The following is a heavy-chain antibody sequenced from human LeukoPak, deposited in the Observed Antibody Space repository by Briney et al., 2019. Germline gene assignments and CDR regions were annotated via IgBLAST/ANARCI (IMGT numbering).Heavy chain of an antibody. V-gene: IGHV4-34*01. CDR3: ARGGGNLLPYFDPKYYYYMDV. D-gene: IGHD3-9*01. J-gene: IGHJ6*03. CDR1: GGSFSGYY. CDR2: INHSGST. Sequence: SETLSLTCAVYGGSFSGYYWSWIRQPPEKGLEWVGEINHSGSTNSNPALKTRVTASVDTSKNQFSLKLSSVTAADTAMYYCARGGGNLLPYFDPKYYYYMDVWGKGTTVTVSS.